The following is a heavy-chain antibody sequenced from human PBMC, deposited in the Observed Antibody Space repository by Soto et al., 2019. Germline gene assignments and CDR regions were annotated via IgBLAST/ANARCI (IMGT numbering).Heavy chain of an antibody. D-gene: IGHD3-22*01. J-gene: IGHJ4*02. CDR2: IIPIFGTA. Sequence: QVQLVQSGAEVKKPGSSVKVSCKASGGTFSSYAISWVRQAPGQGLEWMGGIIPIFGTANYAQKFQGRVTITADEYTSTAYMELSSLRSEATSVYYCARDRPRYYDSSGYYDSFGYWGQGTLVTVSS. CDR1: GGTFSSYA. CDR3: ARDRPRYYDSSGYYDSFGY. V-gene: IGHV1-69*01.